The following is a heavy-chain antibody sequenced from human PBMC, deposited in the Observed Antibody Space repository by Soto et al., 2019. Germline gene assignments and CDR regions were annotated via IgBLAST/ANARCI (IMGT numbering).Heavy chain of an antibody. D-gene: IGHD2-2*01. Sequence: QVQLVQSGAEVRKPGSSVKVSCKASGGTFNKYAISWVRQAPGQGPEWMGGILPIYSTRNYANYAHKFQGRVTITADTSTSTAYMELSGLKSDDTAIYYCARGVVVVTNYYFDQWGQGTLVTVSS. J-gene: IGHJ4*02. CDR2: ILPIYSTRNYA. CDR3: ARGVVVVTNYYFDQ. V-gene: IGHV1-69*06. CDR1: GGTFNKYA.